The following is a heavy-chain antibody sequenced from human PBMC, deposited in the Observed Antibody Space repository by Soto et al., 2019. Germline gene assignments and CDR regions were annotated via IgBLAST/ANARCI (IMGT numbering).Heavy chain of an antibody. J-gene: IGHJ6*02. CDR3: AGGGSSSYYYYGMDV. CDR2: ISAYNGNT. D-gene: IGHD6-13*01. V-gene: IGHV1-18*01. CDR1: GYTFTSYG. Sequence: QVQLVQSGAEVKKPGASVKVSCKASGYTFTSYGISWVRQAPGQGLEWMGWISAYNGNTNYAQKLQGRVTMTTDTSXXTAHRELRSLRSDDTAVYYCAGGGSSSYYYYGMDVWGQGTTVTVSS.